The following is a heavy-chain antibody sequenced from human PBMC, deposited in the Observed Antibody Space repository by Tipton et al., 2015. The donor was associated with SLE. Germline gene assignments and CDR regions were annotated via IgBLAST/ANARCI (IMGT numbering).Heavy chain of an antibody. J-gene: IGHJ5*02. D-gene: IGHD3-3*01. CDR1: GYSFTSYW. CDR2: LYPADSQT. V-gene: IGHV5-51*01. Sequence: QSGAEVKKPGESLKISCKGSGYSFTSYWIGWVRQMPGKGLEWMGILYPADSQTRYSPSFQGRVTISADESISTAYLQWSSLKASDTAMYYCARALYYDHWSGYPFDPWGQGTLVTVSS. CDR3: ARALYYDHWSGYPFDP.